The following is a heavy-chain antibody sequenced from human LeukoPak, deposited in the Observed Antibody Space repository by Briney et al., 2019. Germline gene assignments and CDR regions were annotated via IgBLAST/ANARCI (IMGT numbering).Heavy chain of an antibody. Sequence: SVKVSCKASGGTFSSYAISWVRQAPGQGLEWMGGIIPIFSTANYAQKFQGRVTVTADESTSTAYMELSSLRSEDTAVYYCARDLLRFGELSGGSRPAYYFDYWGQGTLVTVSS. V-gene: IGHV1-69*01. CDR2: IIPIFSTA. CDR3: ARDLLRFGELSGGSRPAYYFDY. J-gene: IGHJ4*02. CDR1: GGTFSSYA. D-gene: IGHD3-10*01.